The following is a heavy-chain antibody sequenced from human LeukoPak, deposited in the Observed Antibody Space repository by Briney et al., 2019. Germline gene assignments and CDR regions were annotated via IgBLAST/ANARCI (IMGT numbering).Heavy chain of an antibody. Sequence: GGSLRLSCAASGFTFTNARMSWVRQAPGKGLEWVGRIKSRVSGGTTDYAAPVKGRFTISRDDSKNTLHLQMDSLRTEDTAVYYCTSDLPGGYSNYFDDWGQGTLVTVSS. D-gene: IGHD4-23*01. J-gene: IGHJ4*02. V-gene: IGHV3-15*01. CDR2: IKSRVSGGTT. CDR3: TSDLPGGYSNYFDD. CDR1: GFTFTNAR.